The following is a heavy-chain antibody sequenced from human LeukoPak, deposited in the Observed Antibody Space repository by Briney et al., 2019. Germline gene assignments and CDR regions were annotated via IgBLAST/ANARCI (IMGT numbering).Heavy chain of an antibody. V-gene: IGHV3-48*03. Sequence: PGGSLRLSCEASGFTFTTYEMNWVRQAPGKGLEGVSYSSADGRTMYYADSVKGRFSISRDSGTNSLYLQMNSLRAEDTALYYCARGDGVATRYFYGLDVWGQGTTVTVSS. J-gene: IGHJ6*02. CDR3: ARGDGVATRYFYGLDV. CDR1: GFTFTTYE. CDR2: SSADGRTM. D-gene: IGHD5-12*01.